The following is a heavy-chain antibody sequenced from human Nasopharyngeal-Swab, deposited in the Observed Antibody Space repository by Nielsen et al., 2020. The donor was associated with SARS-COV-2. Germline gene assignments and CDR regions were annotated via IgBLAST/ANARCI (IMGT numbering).Heavy chain of an antibody. CDR3: ARDKERAGYSSGWYGL. CDR1: GFTFSSYG. J-gene: IGHJ4*02. D-gene: IGHD6-19*01. Sequence: GGSLRLSCAASGFTFSSYGVHWVRQAPGKGLEWVAVIRYDGSNKYYADSVKGRFTISRDNSKNTLYLQMNSLRAEDTAVYYCARDKERAGYSSGWYGLGGQGTLVTVSS. V-gene: IGHV3-33*01. CDR2: IRYDGSNK.